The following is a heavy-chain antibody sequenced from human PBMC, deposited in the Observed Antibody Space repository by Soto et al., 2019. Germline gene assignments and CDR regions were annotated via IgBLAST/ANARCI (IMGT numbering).Heavy chain of an antibody. CDR2: INWNSGIT. CDR3: TKGRGALTVVSNWFDP. CDR1: GFTFKDHA. V-gene: IGHV3-9*01. J-gene: IGHJ5*02. D-gene: IGHD3-22*01. Sequence: EVQLVESGGGLVQPGKSVKLSCVAIGFTFKDHAMHWIRQVPGKGLEWVAGINWNSGITGYADSVKGRFTISRDNANNSLHLERNSLKSEDTALYYCTKGRGALTVVSNWFDPWGQGTPVTVSS.